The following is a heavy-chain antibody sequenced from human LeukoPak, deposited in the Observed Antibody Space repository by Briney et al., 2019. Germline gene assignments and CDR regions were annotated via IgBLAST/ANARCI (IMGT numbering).Heavy chain of an antibody. CDR2: IIPIFGTA. D-gene: IGHD2-21*02. CDR1: GGTFSSHT. V-gene: IGHV1-69*13. J-gene: IGHJ6*02. CDR3: ARGDIVVVTAISYYYGMDV. Sequence: SVKVSCKASGGTFSSHTINWVRQAPGQGLEWMGGIIPIFGTANYAQKFQGRVTITADESTSTAYMELSSLRSEDTAVYYCARGDIVVVTAISYYYGMDVWGQGTTVTVSS.